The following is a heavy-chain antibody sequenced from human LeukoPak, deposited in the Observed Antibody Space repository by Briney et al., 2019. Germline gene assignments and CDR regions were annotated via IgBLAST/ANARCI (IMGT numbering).Heavy chain of an antibody. D-gene: IGHD3-10*01. CDR2: IKQDGSEK. CDR1: GFTFSTYW. Sequence: GGSLRLSCAASGFTFSTYWMSWVRQAPGKGLEWVANIKQDGSEKYYVDSVKGRFTISRDNPKNTLYLQMNSLRAEDTAVYYCAKGDLLWFGHAVWGQGTMVTVSS. J-gene: IGHJ3*01. V-gene: IGHV3-7*01. CDR3: AKGDLLWFGHAV.